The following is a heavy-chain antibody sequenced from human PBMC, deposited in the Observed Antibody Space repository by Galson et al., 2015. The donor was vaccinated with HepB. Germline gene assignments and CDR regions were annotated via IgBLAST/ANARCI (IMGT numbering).Heavy chain of an antibody. J-gene: IGHJ6*02. V-gene: IGHV1-18*01. CDR3: ARHYCSRGACYPLFYYYALDV. D-gene: IGHD2-15*01. CDR1: GYTFSNYA. CDR2: ISTYNGHT. Sequence: SVKVSCKASGYTFSNYALSWVRQAPGQGPVCMGWISTYNGHTNYGQNVQGRVTMTTDTSTNTAYMELRSLRSDDTAVYFCARHYCSRGACYPLFYYYALDVWVQGTTVTVS.